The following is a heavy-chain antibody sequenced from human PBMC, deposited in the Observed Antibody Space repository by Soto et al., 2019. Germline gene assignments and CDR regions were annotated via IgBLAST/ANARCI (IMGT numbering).Heavy chain of an antibody. J-gene: IGHJ4*02. V-gene: IGHV1-69*13. CDR3: ARDLLAYYYYDSSGSTSVFDY. CDR2: IIPIFGTA. D-gene: IGHD3-22*01. Sequence: SVKVSCKASGGTFSSYAISRVRQTPGQGLEWMGGIIPIFGTANYAQKFQGRVTITADESTSTAYMELSSLRSEDTAVYYCARDLLAYYYYDSSGSTSVFDYWGQGTLVTVSS. CDR1: GGTFSSYA.